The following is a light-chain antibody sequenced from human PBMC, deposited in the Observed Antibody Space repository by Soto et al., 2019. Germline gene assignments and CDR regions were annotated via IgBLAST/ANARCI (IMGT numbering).Light chain of an antibody. J-gene: IGKJ1*01. CDR1: QTVSRN. V-gene: IGKV3-15*01. CDR2: GAS. Sequence: EIVLPQSPATLSGSPGERGTLSWWSSQTVSRNLAWYQQKPGQAPRLLLYGASTRATGIPARFSGSVYGTEFNLTISSLQPEDFAVYFCQHYYNWPRTFGQGTKVDIK. CDR3: QHYYNWPRT.